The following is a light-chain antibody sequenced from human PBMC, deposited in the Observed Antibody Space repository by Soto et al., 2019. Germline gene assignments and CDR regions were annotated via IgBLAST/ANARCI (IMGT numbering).Light chain of an antibody. CDR3: SSYTSSSGYV. CDR2: EVS. CDR1: SSDVGGYNY. J-gene: IGLJ1*01. V-gene: IGLV2-14*01. Sequence: QSALTQPASVSGSHGQSITISCTGTSSDVGGYNYVTWYQQHPGKAPKLMIYEVSNRPSGVSNRYSGSKSGNTAALTISGLQAEDEADYYCSSYTSSSGYVFGTGTKLTVL.